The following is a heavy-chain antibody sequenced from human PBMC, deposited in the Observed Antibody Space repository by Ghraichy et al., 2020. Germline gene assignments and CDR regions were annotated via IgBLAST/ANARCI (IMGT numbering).Heavy chain of an antibody. CDR2: VSPNSGNT. V-gene: IGHV1-8*01. Sequence: ASVKVSCKASGYTFTSYDINWVRQASGQGLEWMGWVSPNSGNTGYAQSFQGRVTMTWNTATSTAYMELSSLRSEDTAVYYCARGSQRRDYWGQGTLVTVSS. CDR1: GYTFTSYD. CDR3: ARGSQRRDY. J-gene: IGHJ4*02.